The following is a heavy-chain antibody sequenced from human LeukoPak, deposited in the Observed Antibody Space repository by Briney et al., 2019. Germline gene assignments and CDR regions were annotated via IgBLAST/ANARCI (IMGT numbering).Heavy chain of an antibody. J-gene: IGHJ6*03. Sequence: ASVKVSCKASGVTFDSSDISWVRQAPGQGLEWMGGIIPIFGSAIYAQKFQGRVTITADTSTSTAYMELTSLRSEDTAMYYRARDIGRPEGGYYYMDVWGKGTTVIVSS. D-gene: IGHD1-26*01. CDR2: IIPIFGSA. V-gene: IGHV1-69*06. CDR3: ARDIGRPEGGYYYMDV. CDR1: GVTFDSSD.